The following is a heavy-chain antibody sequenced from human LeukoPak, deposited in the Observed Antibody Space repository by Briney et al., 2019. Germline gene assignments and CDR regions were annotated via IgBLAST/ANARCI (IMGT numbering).Heavy chain of an antibody. CDR1: GYTFISYD. CDR2: MNPNSDNT. J-gene: IGHJ4*02. D-gene: IGHD1-26*01. CDR3: ARDSGYSGRPAYYFDY. V-gene: IGHV1-8*01. Sequence: GASVKVSCKASGYTFISYDINWVRQATGQGLEWMGWMNPNSDNTGYAQKFQGRVTMTRDTSTSTVYMELSSLRSEDTAVYYCARDSGYSGRPAYYFDYWGQGTLVTVSS.